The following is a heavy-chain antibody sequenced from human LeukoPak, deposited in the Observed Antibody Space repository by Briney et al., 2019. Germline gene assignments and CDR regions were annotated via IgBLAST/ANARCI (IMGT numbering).Heavy chain of an antibody. CDR1: GFTFSSYS. J-gene: IGHJ6*02. V-gene: IGHV3-48*02. Sequence: GGSLRLSCAASGFTFSSYSMNWVRQAPGEGLEWLSYISSSSTTIYYADSVKGRFTISRDNAKNSLYLQMNSLRDEDTAVYYCAQGYYGMDVWGQGTTVTVSS. CDR3: AQGYYGMDV. CDR2: ISSSSTTI.